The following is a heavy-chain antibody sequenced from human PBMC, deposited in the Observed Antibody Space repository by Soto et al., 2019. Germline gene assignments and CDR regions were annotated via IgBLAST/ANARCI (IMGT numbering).Heavy chain of an antibody. Sequence: GGSLRLSCAASGFTFSSYAMSWVRQAPGKGLEWVSAISGSGGSTYYADSVKGRFTISRDNSKNTLYLQMNSLRAEDTAVYYCAKLIVVVVAATDTFDYWGQGTLVTVSS. J-gene: IGHJ4*02. CDR1: GFTFSSYA. CDR3: AKLIVVVVAATDTFDY. CDR2: ISGSGGST. V-gene: IGHV3-23*01. D-gene: IGHD2-15*01.